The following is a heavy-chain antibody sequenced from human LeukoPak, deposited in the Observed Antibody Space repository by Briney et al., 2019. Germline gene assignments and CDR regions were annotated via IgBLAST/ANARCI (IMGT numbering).Heavy chain of an antibody. CDR1: GGSMSRYY. CDR3: ARSNYVWGSYRPRQSDAFDI. CDR2: INHSGST. Sequence: SETLSLTCTFSGGSMSRYYWHWIRQPPGKGLEWIGEINHSGSTNYNPSLKSQVTMSVDTSKNQFSLNLSSVTAADTAVYYCARSNYVWGSYRPRQSDAFDIWGQGTMVTVSS. D-gene: IGHD3-16*02. V-gene: IGHV4-34*01. J-gene: IGHJ3*02.